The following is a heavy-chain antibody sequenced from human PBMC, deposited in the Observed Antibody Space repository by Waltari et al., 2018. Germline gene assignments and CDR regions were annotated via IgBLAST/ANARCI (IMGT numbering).Heavy chain of an antibody. V-gene: IGHV4-38-2*01. J-gene: IGHJ4*02. Sequence: QVQLQESGPGLVKPSETLSLTCAVSGYSISSGYYWGWIRQPPGKGLEWIGSIYHSGSTYYNPSLKSRVTISVDTSKNQFSLKLSSVTAADTAVYYCARHSARIGYFDCWGQGTLVTVSS. CDR2: IYHSGST. CDR3: ARHSARIGYFDC. CDR1: GYSISSGYY.